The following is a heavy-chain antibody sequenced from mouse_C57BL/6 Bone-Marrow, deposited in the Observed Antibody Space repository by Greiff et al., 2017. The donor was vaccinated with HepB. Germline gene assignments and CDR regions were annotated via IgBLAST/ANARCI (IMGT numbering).Heavy chain of an antibody. Sequence: DVQLVESGGGLVQPGGSLSLSCAASGFTFTDYYMSWVRQPPGKALEWLGFIRNKANGYTTEYSASVKGRFTISRDNSQSILYLQMNALRAEDSATYYWARFNYESGYVRYFDVWGTGTTVTVSS. D-gene: IGHD1-1*01. CDR3: ARFNYESGYVRYFDV. CDR1: GFTFTDYY. CDR2: IRNKANGYTT. V-gene: IGHV7-3*01. J-gene: IGHJ1*03.